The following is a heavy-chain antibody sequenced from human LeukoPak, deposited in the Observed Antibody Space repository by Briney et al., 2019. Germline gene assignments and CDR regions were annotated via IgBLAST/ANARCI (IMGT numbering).Heavy chain of an antibody. CDR2: ISGSGGSK. CDR1: GFTFSSYA. J-gene: IGHJ4*02. V-gene: IGHV3-23*01. CDR3: AKGGRRRYFDWLLPGDY. D-gene: IGHD3-9*01. Sequence: GGSLRLSRAASGFTFSSYAMNWVRQAPGKGLEWVSTISGSGGSKHYADSVEGRCTISRDNSKNTLYLQMNSLRAEDTAVYYCAKGGRRRYFDWLLPGDYWGQGTLVTVSS.